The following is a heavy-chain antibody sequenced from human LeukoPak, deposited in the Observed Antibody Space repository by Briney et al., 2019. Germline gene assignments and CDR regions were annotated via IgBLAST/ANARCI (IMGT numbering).Heavy chain of an antibody. J-gene: IGHJ4*02. CDR3: AKDGYSSGWYGLYYFDY. V-gene: IGHV3-30*18. CDR2: ISYDGSNK. Sequence: PGGSLRLSCAASGFTFSSYEMNWVRQAPGKGLEWVAVISYDGSNKYYADSVKGRFTISRDNSKNTLYLQMNSLRAEDTAVYYCAKDGYSSGWYGLYYFDYWGQGTLVTVSS. CDR1: GFTFSSYE. D-gene: IGHD6-19*01.